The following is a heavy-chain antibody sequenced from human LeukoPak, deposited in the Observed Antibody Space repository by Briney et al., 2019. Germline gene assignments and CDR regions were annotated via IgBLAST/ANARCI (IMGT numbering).Heavy chain of an antibody. V-gene: IGHV4-4*07. CDR1: GGSISSYY. Sequence: SETLSLTCTVSGGSISSYYWSWIRQPAGKGLEWIGRIYTSGSTNYNPSLKSRVTMSVDTSKNQFSLKLSSVTAADTAVYYCARESYSSSWGQIFYYYYYMDVWGKGTTVTISS. D-gene: IGHD6-13*01. CDR2: IYTSGST. CDR3: ARESYSSSWGQIFYYYYYMDV. J-gene: IGHJ6*03.